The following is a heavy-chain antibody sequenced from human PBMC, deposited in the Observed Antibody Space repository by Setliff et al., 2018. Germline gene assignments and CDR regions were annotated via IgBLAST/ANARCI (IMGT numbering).Heavy chain of an antibody. J-gene: IGHJ6*03. CDR1: GASISSGTYC. D-gene: IGHD3-3*01. Sequence: SETLSLTCTVSGASISSGTYCWAWIRQPPGKGLEWIGRIHYRGTTYSNASLASRLTISVDTAKNQFSLKLTSVTAADTAVYYCARMSGFLYMDVWGKGTTVTVSS. CDR3: ARMSGFLYMDV. CDR2: IHYRGTT. V-gene: IGHV4-39*01.